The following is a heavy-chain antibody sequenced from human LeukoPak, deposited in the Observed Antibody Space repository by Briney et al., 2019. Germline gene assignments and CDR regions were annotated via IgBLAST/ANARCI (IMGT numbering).Heavy chain of an antibody. CDR2: ISGSGGST. Sequence: GGSLRLSCAASGFTFSSYAMSWVRQAPGKGLEWASVISGSGGSTYYRDSVKGRFTISRDNSKNTLYLQMNSLTAGDTAVYFCAKDGTTTVTFDYWGQGTLVTVSS. CDR3: AKDGTTTVTFDY. D-gene: IGHD4-11*01. CDR1: GFTFSSYA. V-gene: IGHV3-23*01. J-gene: IGHJ4*02.